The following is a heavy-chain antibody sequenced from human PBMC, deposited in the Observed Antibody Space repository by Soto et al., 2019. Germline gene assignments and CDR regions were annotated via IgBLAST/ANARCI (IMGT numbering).Heavy chain of an antibody. V-gene: IGHV1-18*01. J-gene: IGHJ6*02. CDR2: ISAYNGNT. CDR1: GYTFTSYS. CDR3: ASSFTSSQWRYGMDV. D-gene: IGHD2-2*01. Sequence: QVQLVQSGAEVKKPGASVKVSCKASGYTFTSYSISWVRQAPGQVLEWMGWISAYNGNTNYAQKLQGRVTMTTDTSTSTAYMELRSLRSDDTAVYYCASSFTSSQWRYGMDVWGQGTTVTVSS.